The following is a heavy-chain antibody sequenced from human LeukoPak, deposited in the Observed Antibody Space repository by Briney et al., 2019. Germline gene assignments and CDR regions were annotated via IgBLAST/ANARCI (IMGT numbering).Heavy chain of an antibody. J-gene: IGHJ4*02. V-gene: IGHV3-7*01. CDR1: GFTFSNYW. CDR2: IQKDGSEK. Sequence: GGSLTLSCVASGFTFSNYWMSWVRQAPGKGLEWVANIQKDGSEKHYVASVEGRITISRDNAENSLFLQLNSLRVGDTAVYYCVRLWDSSGFFGYWGQGALVTVSS. CDR3: VRLWDSSGFFGY. D-gene: IGHD3-22*01.